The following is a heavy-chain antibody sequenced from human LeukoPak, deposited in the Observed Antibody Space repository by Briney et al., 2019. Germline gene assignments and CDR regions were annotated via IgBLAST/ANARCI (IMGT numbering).Heavy chain of an antibody. CDR3: ARGLWFGESYYMDV. D-gene: IGHD3-10*01. J-gene: IGHJ6*03. CDR1: GFTFCIAG. V-gene: IGHV3-30*02. CDR2: IRYDGSNK. Sequence: GGSLRLSCAASGFTFCIAGVRGGRPALGGGRGGGAFIRYDGSNKYYADSVKGRFTISRDNSKNTLYLQMNSLRAEDTAVYYCARGLWFGESYYMDVWGKGNTVTMSS.